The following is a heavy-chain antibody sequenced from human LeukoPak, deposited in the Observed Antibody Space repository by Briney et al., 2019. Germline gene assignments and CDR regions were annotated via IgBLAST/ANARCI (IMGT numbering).Heavy chain of an antibody. CDR2: IYPGDSYT. J-gene: IGHJ4*02. CDR3: ARSSNPHYYDSSGYYSSPYY. Sequence: GESLKISCRGSGYSFTSYWIGWVRQMPGKGLEWMGIIYPGDSYTNYSPSFQGHVTISADKSISTAYLQWSSLKASDTAMYYCARSSNPHYYDSSGYYSSPYYWGQGTLVTVSS. D-gene: IGHD3-22*01. V-gene: IGHV5-51*01. CDR1: GYSFTSYW.